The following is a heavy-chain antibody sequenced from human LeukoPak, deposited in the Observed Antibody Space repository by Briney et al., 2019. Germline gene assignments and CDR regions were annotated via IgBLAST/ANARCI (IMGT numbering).Heavy chain of an antibody. Sequence: GASVKVSCKASGYTFTGYYMHWVRQAPGQGLEWMGWINPNSGGTNYAQKFQGRVTVTRDTSISTAYMELSRLRSDDTAVYYCARCQVMGYSSSWYPPDFDYWGQGTLVTVSS. CDR1: GYTFTGYY. CDR2: INPNSGGT. CDR3: ARCQVMGYSSSWYPPDFDY. D-gene: IGHD6-13*01. V-gene: IGHV1-2*02. J-gene: IGHJ4*02.